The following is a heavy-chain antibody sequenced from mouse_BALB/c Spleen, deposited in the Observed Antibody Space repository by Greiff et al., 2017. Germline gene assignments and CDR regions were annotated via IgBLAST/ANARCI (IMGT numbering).Heavy chain of an antibody. CDR3: ARGRNGNYVDAMDY. CDR2: IDPYNGGT. J-gene: IGHJ4*01. Sequence: VQLQQSGPELVKPGASVKISCKASGYSFTSYYIHWVKQSHGKSLEWIGYIDPYNGGTSYNQKFKGKATLTVDKSSSTAYMHLNSLTSEDSAVYYCARGRNGNYVDAMDYWGQGTSVTVSS. CDR1: GYSFTSYY. V-gene: IGHV1S135*01. D-gene: IGHD2-1*01.